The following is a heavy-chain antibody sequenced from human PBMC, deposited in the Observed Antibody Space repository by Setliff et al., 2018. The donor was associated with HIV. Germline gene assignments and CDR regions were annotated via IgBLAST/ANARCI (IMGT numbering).Heavy chain of an antibody. CDR3: ARRWKSSQYYDFWSPRSSYFDF. J-gene: IGHJ4*02. Sequence: LSLTCTVSGGSISNSSHYWDWIRQPPGKGPEWIGTINYSGNTYDNPSLKSRVTISVDTSKKQFSLKLSSVSAADTAVYYCARRWKSSQYYDFWSPRSSYFDFWGQGMLVTVSS. CDR2: INYSGNT. CDR1: GGSISNSSHY. D-gene: IGHD3-3*01. V-gene: IGHV4-39*01.